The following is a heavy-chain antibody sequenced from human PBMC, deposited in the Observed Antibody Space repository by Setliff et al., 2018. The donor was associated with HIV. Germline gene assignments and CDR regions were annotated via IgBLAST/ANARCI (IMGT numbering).Heavy chain of an antibody. J-gene: IGHJ4*02. CDR2: IYDHNGYT. D-gene: IGHD3-22*01. V-gene: IGHV4-4*02. Sequence: SETLSLTCAVSGGSFNRNDWWSWVRQFPGKGLEWIGEIYDHNGYTNYNPSLKSRVTISLDKSKNQLSLRLSSVTAADTAVYYCARGPNLLTHYYDSSGYAVGYSDHWGQGTLVTVSS. CDR1: GGSFNRNDW. CDR3: ARGPNLLTHYYDSSGYAVGYSDH.